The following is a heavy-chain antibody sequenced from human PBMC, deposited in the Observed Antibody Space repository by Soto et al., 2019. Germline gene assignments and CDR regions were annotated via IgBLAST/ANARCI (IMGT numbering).Heavy chain of an antibody. J-gene: IGHJ4*02. CDR3: AREKWFGQTPFDS. V-gene: IGHV1-18*01. CDR2: ISGYDGNT. CDR1: GFTLNDFG. Sequence: QVQRVQSGAEVKKSGASVKVSCKASGFTLNDFGGSWVRQAPGQGLEWMGWISGYDGNTNFAQKYEGRVTMTIDSSTSTAYMELRNLRSDDTAMYYCAREKWFGQTPFDSWGQGTLVTVSS. D-gene: IGHD3-10*01.